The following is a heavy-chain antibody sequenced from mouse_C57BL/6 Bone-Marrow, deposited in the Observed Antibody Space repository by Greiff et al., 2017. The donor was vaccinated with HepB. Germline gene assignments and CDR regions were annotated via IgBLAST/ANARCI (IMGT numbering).Heavy chain of an antibody. CDR1: GFTFSSYT. CDR2: ISGGGGNT. V-gene: IGHV5-9*01. Sequence: DVHLVESGGGLVKPGGSLKLSCAASGFTFSSYTMSWVRQTPEKRLEWVATISGGGGNTYYPDSVKGRFTISRDNAKNTLYLQMSSLRSEDTALYYCARRAFAYWGQGTLVTVSA. J-gene: IGHJ3*01. CDR3: ARRAFAY.